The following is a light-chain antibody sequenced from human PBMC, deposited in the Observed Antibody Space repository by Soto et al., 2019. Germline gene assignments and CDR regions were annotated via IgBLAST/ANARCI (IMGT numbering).Light chain of an antibody. CDR1: TSDVGNNRY. CDR3: GTWDSSLSAVV. CDR2: DNN. Sequence: QSALTQPASVSGSPGQSITISCTGATSDVGNNRYLSWYQQHSGKVPNLLIYDNNKRPSGIPDRFSGSRSGTSATLDITGLQTGDEADYYCGTWDSSLSAVVFGGGTKVTVL. J-gene: IGLJ3*02. V-gene: IGLV1-51*01.